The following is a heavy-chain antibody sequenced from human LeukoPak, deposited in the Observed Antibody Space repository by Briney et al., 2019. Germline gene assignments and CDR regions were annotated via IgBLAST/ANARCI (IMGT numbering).Heavy chain of an antibody. Sequence: ASVKVSCKAYGYTFAGVAIHWVRQVPGQRLEWMGWINTGTGDTQYSQKFQGRITFTRDTSASTVQMELSTLTSDDTALYYCARVRARIHLAKSSIGGFDYWGQGTLLTVSS. CDR1: GYTFAGVA. J-gene: IGHJ4*02. CDR3: ARVRARIHLAKSSIGGFDY. CDR2: INTGTGDT. V-gene: IGHV1-3*04. D-gene: IGHD1-26*01.